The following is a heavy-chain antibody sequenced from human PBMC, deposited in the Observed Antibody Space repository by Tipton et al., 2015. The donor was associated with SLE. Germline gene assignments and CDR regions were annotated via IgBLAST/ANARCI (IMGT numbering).Heavy chain of an antibody. J-gene: IGHJ2*01. CDR2: IYTNENT. CDR3: AREFLNPVTTVHYYFDL. Sequence: TLSLTCTVSGGSISSYYWSWIRQPAGGGLEWIGRIYTNENTNYNPSLKSRVTMSVDTSKNHFSLKLISVTAAYTAVYYCAREFLNPVTTVHYYFDLWGRGTLVTVSS. D-gene: IGHD4-11*01. CDR1: GGSISSYY. V-gene: IGHV4-4*07.